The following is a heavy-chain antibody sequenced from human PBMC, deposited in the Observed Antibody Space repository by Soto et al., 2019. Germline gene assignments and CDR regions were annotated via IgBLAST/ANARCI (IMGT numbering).Heavy chain of an antibody. Sequence: TGGSLRLSCVASGFAFSTHAMSWVRQAPGKGLEWVSTFSGSGGNIYYAESVKGRLTISRDDSKNTLYLQMNSLRVEDTAVYYCAKDPPWTVGPLAMDVWGQGTTVTSP. CDR1: GFAFSTHA. D-gene: IGHD1-26*01. J-gene: IGHJ6*02. V-gene: IGHV3-23*01. CDR3: AKDPPWTVGPLAMDV. CDR2: FSGSGGNI.